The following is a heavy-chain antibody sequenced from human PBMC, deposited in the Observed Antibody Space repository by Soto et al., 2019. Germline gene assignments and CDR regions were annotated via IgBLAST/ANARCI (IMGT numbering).Heavy chain of an antibody. CDR3: TTEMATIKRDY. CDR1: GFTFSGSA. Sequence: GGSLRLSCAASGFTFSGSAMHWVRQASGKGLEWVGRIRSKANSYATAYAASVKGRFTISRDDSKNTAYLQMNSLKTEDTAVYYCTTEMATIKRDYWGQGTLVTVSS. V-gene: IGHV3-73*01. D-gene: IGHD5-12*01. J-gene: IGHJ4*02. CDR2: IRSKANSYAT.